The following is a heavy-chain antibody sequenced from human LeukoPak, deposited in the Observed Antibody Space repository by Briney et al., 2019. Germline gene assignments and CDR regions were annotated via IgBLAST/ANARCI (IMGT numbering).Heavy chain of an antibody. J-gene: IGHJ4*02. D-gene: IGHD3-3*01. CDR3: ARWSGYYVDY. CDR1: GFTFSSYE. Sequence: PGGSLRLSXAASGFTFSSYEMYWVGQAPGKGLEWVSYISSSGSTIYYADSVKGRFTISRDNAKNSLYLQMNSLRAEDTAVYYCARWSGYYVDYWGQGTLVTVSS. V-gene: IGHV3-48*03. CDR2: ISSSGSTI.